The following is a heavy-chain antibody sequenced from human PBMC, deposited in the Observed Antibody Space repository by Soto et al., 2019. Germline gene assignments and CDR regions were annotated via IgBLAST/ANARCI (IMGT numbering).Heavy chain of an antibody. CDR3: ARLQRHYDRTF. Sequence: QVQLVESGGGVVQPGRSLRLSCAASGITFSSYGMHWVRQSPGKGLEWVALISYDGVNKYYADSVKGRFTISRDNSRKPLYLQMPGLRPDDTAVSYCARLQRHYDRTFGGQEPLVPVPP. CDR2: ISYDGVNK. V-gene: IGHV3-30*03. CDR1: GITFSSYG. D-gene: IGHD3-16*01. J-gene: IGHJ4*02.